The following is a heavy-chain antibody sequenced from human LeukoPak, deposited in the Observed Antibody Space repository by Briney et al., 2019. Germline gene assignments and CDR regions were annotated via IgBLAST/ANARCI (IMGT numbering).Heavy chain of an antibody. J-gene: IGHJ4*02. V-gene: IGHV4-39*07. CDR3: ARLAQYYDSSGYSFSFDC. CDR2: IYYSGST. CDR1: GGSISSSSYY. Sequence: SETLSLTCTVSGGSISSSSYYWGWIRQPPGKGLEWIGSIYYSGSTYYNPSLKGRVTISVDTSKNQFSLKLSSVTAADTAVYYCARLAQYYDSSGYSFSFDCWGQGTLVTVSS. D-gene: IGHD3-22*01.